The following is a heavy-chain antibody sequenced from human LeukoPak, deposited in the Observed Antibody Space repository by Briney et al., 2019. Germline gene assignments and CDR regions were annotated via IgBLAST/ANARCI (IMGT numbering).Heavy chain of an antibody. CDR1: GGTFSSYA. Sequence: ASVKVSCKASGGTFSSYAISWVRQAPGQGLEWMGGIIPIFGTANYAQRFQGRVTITADTSTSTAYMELSSLRSDDTAVYFCARVGYFGSGTSSNYFDYWGQGTLVTVSS. CDR3: ARVGYFGSGTSSNYFDY. D-gene: IGHD3-10*01. J-gene: IGHJ4*02. V-gene: IGHV1-69*06. CDR2: IIPIFGTA.